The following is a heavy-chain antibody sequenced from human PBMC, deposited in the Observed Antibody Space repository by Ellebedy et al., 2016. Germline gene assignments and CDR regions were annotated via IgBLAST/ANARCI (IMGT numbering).Heavy chain of an antibody. CDR2: ISVSGGTT. J-gene: IGHJ4*02. CDR1: GFTFSSYA. Sequence: GGSLRLXXAASGFTFSSYAMSWVRQAPGKGLEWVSGISVSGGTTYYADSLKGRFTISRDSSKNMLSLQMNSLRADDTAVYYCAKARIGTAWGNYYDYWGQGTLVTVSS. V-gene: IGHV3-23*01. D-gene: IGHD3-10*01. CDR3: AKARIGTAWGNYYDY.